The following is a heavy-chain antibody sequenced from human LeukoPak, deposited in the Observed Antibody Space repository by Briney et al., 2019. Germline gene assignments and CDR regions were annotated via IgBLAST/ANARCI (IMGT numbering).Heavy chain of an antibody. Sequence: GGSLRLSCSASGFTFSTSAMHWVRQAPGKGPQFVSAITTNGRSTYYADSVKGRFTISRDNSKSTLDLQMSSLRAEDTAVYYCVRDLTWGQGALVTVSS. CDR3: VRDLT. D-gene: IGHD4/OR15-4a*01. J-gene: IGHJ4*02. V-gene: IGHV3-64D*06. CDR2: ITTNGRST. CDR1: GFTFSTSA.